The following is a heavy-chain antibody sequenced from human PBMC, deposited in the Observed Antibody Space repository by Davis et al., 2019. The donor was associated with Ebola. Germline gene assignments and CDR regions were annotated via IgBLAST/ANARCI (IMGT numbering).Heavy chain of an antibody. J-gene: IGHJ6*02. D-gene: IGHD3-22*01. V-gene: IGHV4-4*07. CDR1: GGSISSYY. Sequence: PGGSLRLSCTVSGGSISSYYWSWIRQPAGKGLEWTGRIYTSGSTNYNPSLKSRVTMSVDTSKNQFSLKLSSVTAADTAVYYCARGRYYDSSGYYYTPRYYYYYGMDVWGQGTTVTVSS. CDR2: IYTSGST. CDR3: ARGRYYDSSGYYYTPRYYYYYGMDV.